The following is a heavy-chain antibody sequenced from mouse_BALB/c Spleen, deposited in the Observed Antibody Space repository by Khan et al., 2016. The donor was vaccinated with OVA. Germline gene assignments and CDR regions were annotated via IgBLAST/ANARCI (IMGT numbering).Heavy chain of an antibody. D-gene: IGHD1-1*01. Sequence: EVKLLESGPGLVKPSQSLSLTCTVTGYSITSDYAWNWIRQFPGNKLEWMGYISYSGNTNYNPSLKSRISITRDTSKNQFFLQLISVTTEDTATYYCARVYGGDFDYWGQGTTLTVSS. J-gene: IGHJ2*01. CDR1: GYSITSDYA. V-gene: IGHV3-2*02. CDR3: ARVYGGDFDY. CDR2: ISYSGNT.